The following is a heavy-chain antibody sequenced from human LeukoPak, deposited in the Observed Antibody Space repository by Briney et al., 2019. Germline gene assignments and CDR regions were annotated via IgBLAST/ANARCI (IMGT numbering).Heavy chain of an antibody. Sequence: GGSLRLSCAASGFTFSSYSMNWVRQAPGKGLEWVSSISSSSSYIYYADSVKGRFTISRDNAKNSLYLQMNSLRAEDTAVYYCARSYGSGTPFDYWGQGTLVTVSS. D-gene: IGHD3-10*01. J-gene: IGHJ4*02. CDR3: ARSYGSGTPFDY. CDR2: ISSSSSYI. V-gene: IGHV3-21*01. CDR1: GFTFSSYS.